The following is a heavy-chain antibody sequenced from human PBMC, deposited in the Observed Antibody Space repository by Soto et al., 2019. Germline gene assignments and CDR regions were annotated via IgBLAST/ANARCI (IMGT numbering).Heavy chain of an antibody. Sequence: EVQLVESGGGLVQPGGSLRLSCAASGFTFSSYWMHWVRQAPGKGLVWVSRLKSDGSSTAYADSVKGRFTISRDNAKNTLYLQMSSLRAEDTAVYYCARAKVIWYFDLWGRGTLATVSS. CDR1: GFTFSSYW. J-gene: IGHJ2*01. CDR3: ARAKVIWYFDL. CDR2: LKSDGSST. V-gene: IGHV3-74*01.